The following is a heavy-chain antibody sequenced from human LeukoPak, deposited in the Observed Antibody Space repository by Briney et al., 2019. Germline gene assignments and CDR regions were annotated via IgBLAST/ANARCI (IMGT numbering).Heavy chain of an antibody. D-gene: IGHD4-17*01. J-gene: IGHJ3*02. CDR2: ISAYNGNT. CDR3: ASRTAYGDYAGLGAFDI. V-gene: IGHV1-18*01. CDR1: GYTFTSYG. Sequence: GASVKVSCKASGYTFTSYGISWVRQAPGQGLEWMGWISAYNGNTNYAQKLQGRVTMTTDTSTSTAYMELRSLRSDDTAVYYCASRTAYGDYAGLGAFDIWGQGTMVTVSS.